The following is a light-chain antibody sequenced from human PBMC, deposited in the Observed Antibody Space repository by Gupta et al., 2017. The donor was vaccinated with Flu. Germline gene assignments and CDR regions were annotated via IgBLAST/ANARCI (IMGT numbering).Light chain of an antibody. CDR1: QDLGTW. CDR3: QHRKTWPLT. CDR2: DAS. V-gene: IGKV3-11*01. Sequence: EIVLTQSPATLSLSPGERATLSRRASQDLGTWLAWYQQRPGRAPRLLIYDASSRAPGIPARFSGSGSGTDFTLTISSPEPEDSAVYYCQHRKTWPLTFGGGTKVEIK. J-gene: IGKJ4*01.